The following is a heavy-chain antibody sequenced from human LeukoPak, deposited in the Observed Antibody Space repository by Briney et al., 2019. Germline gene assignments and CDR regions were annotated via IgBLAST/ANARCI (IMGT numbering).Heavy chain of an antibody. CDR3: ARVSSGYSYGYGNYFDY. D-gene: IGHD5-18*01. CDR1: GGSFSGYY. Sequence: PSETLSLTCAVYGGSFSGYYWSWIRQPPGKGLEWIGEINHSGSTNYNPSPKSRVTISVDTSKNQFSLELSSVTAADTAVYYCARVSSGYSYGYGNYFDYWGQGTLVTVSS. J-gene: IGHJ4*02. CDR2: INHSGST. V-gene: IGHV4-34*01.